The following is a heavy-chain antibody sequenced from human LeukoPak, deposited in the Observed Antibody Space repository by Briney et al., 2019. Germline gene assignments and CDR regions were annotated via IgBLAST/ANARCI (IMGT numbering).Heavy chain of an antibody. CDR3: ARDYGSGSYYWKLYYYYYMDV. V-gene: IGHV3-48*03. CDR2: ISSSGSTI. D-gene: IGHD3-10*01. Sequence: GGSLRLSCAASGFTFSSYEMNWVRQAPGKGLEWVSYISSSGSTIYYADSVKGRFTISRDNAKNSLYLQMNSLRAEDTAVYYCARDYGSGSYYWKLYYYYYMDVWGKGTTVTISS. CDR1: GFTFSSYE. J-gene: IGHJ6*03.